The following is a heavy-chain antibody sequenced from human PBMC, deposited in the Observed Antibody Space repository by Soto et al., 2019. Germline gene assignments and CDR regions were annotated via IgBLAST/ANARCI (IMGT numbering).Heavy chain of an antibody. V-gene: IGHV5-10-1*01. Sequence: GESLKISCNCSGYSFTNYWISWVRQMPGKGLEWMWRIDPSDSYTNYSASFQGHVTISADKSISTAYLQWSSLKASDTAMYYCARHPKLGENWFDPWGQGTLVTVSS. CDR1: GYSFTNYW. D-gene: IGHD3-16*01. J-gene: IGHJ5*02. CDR2: IDPSDSYT. CDR3: ARHPKLGENWFDP.